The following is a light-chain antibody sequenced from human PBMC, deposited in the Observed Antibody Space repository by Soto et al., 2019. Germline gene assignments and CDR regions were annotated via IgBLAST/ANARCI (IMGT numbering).Light chain of an antibody. CDR2: STS. Sequence: QTVVTQEPSLTVSPGGTVTLTCASSTGAVTSGYYPNWFQQKPGQAPRALSYSTSNKHSWTPARFSGSLLGGKAALTLSGVQPEDEAEYYCLLFYDGAQHWVFGGGTKLTVL. J-gene: IGLJ3*02. CDR3: LLFYDGAQHWV. CDR1: TGAVTSGYY. V-gene: IGLV7-43*01.